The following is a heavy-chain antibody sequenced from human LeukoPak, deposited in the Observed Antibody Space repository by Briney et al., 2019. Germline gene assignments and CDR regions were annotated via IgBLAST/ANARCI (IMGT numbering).Heavy chain of an antibody. Sequence: GGSLRLSCAASGFTFSSYGMHWVRQAPGKGLEWVAVIWYDGSNKYYADSVKGRFTISRDNSKNTLYLQMNSLRAEDTAVYYCAILSTADYYDSSGFYYYGMDVWGQGTTVTVSS. J-gene: IGHJ6*02. CDR1: GFTFSSYG. D-gene: IGHD3-22*01. CDR2: IWYDGSNK. CDR3: AILSTADYYDSSGFYYYGMDV. V-gene: IGHV3-30*02.